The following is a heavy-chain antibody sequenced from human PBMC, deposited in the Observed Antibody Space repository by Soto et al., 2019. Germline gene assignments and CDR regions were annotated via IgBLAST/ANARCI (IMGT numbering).Heavy chain of an antibody. CDR2: IYYSGST. CDR3: AGHGSSTGSYGGFDP. J-gene: IGHJ5*02. D-gene: IGHD2-2*01. V-gene: IGHV4-59*01. Sequence: QVQLQESGPGLVKPSETLSLTCTVSGGSISSYYWSWIRQPPGKGLEWIGYIYYSGSTNYNPSLTSQVTISVDKSKDQFSLQLSSVTAADTAVYSCAGHGSSTGSYGGFDPWGQGNLVTVSS. CDR1: GGSISSYY.